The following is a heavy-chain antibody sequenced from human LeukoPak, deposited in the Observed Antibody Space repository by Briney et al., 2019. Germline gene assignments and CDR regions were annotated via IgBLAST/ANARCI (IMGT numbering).Heavy chain of an antibody. Sequence: SVKVSCKASGGTFSSYAISWVRQAPGQGLEWMGGIIPIFGTANYAQKFQGRVTITADESTSPAYMELSSLRSEDTAVYYCARDRTAMVTGQSKREKFDYWGQGTLVTVSS. CDR2: IIPIFGTA. V-gene: IGHV1-69*13. J-gene: IGHJ4*02. CDR1: GGTFSSYA. CDR3: ARDRTAMVTGQSKREKFDY. D-gene: IGHD5-18*01.